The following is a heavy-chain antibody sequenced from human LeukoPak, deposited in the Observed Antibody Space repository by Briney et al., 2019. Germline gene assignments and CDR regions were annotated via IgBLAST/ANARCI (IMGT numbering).Heavy chain of an antibody. CDR3: ARGCSAWKSSYYFDY. CDR2: IYNSGST. V-gene: IGHV4-59*12. D-gene: IGHD6-25*01. CDR1: GGSISSYY. J-gene: IGHJ4*02. Sequence: SETLSLTCTVSGGSISSYYWSWIRQPPRKGLEWIGDIYNSGSTYYNPSLKSRVTISVDTSKNQFSLKLSSVTAADTAVYYCARGCSAWKSSYYFDYWGQGTLVTVSS.